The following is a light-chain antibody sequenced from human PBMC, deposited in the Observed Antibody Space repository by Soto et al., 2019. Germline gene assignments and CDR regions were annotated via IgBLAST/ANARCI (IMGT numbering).Light chain of an antibody. Sequence: DLQMTQSPSSLSASVGDRVTITCQASQDITNYLNWYQHKPGKAPKLLIYDASNLETGVPSIFSGSGSGTDCTLTISSLQPEDIATEYCQQNDNLLLFGQETRLEIK. CDR2: DAS. CDR3: QQNDNLLL. CDR1: QDITNY. J-gene: IGKJ5*01. V-gene: IGKV1-33*01.